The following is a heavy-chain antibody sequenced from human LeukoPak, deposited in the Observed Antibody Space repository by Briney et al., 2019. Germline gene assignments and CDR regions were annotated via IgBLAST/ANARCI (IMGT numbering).Heavy chain of an antibody. CDR3: ARDTFGAAAGPTLDY. CDR1: GFTFTSYG. D-gene: IGHD6-13*01. J-gene: IGHJ4*02. Sequence: PGRSLRLSCAACGFTFTSYGMHWVRQAPGKGLEWVAVISYDGSNKYYADSVKGRFTISRDNSKNTLYLQMNSLRDEDTAVYHCARDTFGAAAGPTLDYWGQGTLVTVSS. CDR2: ISYDGSNK. V-gene: IGHV3-30*03.